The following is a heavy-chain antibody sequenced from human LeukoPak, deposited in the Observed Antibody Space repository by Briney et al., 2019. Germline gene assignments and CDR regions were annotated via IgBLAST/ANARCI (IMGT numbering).Heavy chain of an antibody. V-gene: IGHV3-53*01. CDR2: IYSGGST. CDR1: GFTVSSNY. CDR3: AKDRMILPAAGDAFDV. D-gene: IGHD2-2*01. J-gene: IGHJ3*01. Sequence: PGGSLRLSCAASGFTVSSNYMSWVRQAPGKGLEWVSVIYSGGSTYYADSVKGRFTISRDNSKNTLYLQMNSLRAEDTAVYYCAKDRMILPAAGDAFDVWGQGTMVTVSS.